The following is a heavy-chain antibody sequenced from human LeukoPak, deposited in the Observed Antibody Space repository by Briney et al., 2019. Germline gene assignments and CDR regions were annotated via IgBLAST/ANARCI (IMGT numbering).Heavy chain of an antibody. V-gene: IGHV3-48*01. CDR1: GFTFSSYS. J-gene: IGHJ6*03. Sequence: PGGSLRLSCAASGFTFSSYSMNWVRQVPGKGLEWVSYISSSSSTIYYADSVKGRFTISRDNSKNTLYLQMNSLRAEDTAVYYCARDMYYYGSGSPYYYYYYMDVWGKGTTVTISS. CDR3: ARDMYYYGSGSPYYYYYYMDV. CDR2: ISSSSSTI. D-gene: IGHD3-10*01.